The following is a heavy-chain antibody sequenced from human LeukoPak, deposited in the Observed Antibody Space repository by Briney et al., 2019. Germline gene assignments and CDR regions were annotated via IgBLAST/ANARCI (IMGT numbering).Heavy chain of an antibody. CDR2: IATAGDT. V-gene: IGHV3-13*04. Sequence: GGSLRLSCTPSGFTFSNFDMHWVRQATGEGLEWVSGIATAGDTYYPGSVKGRFTISRENAKNSLYLQMNSLRAGDTAVYYCARGPYGSGSYPHFDYWGQGTLVTASS. CDR1: GFTFSNFD. J-gene: IGHJ4*02. CDR3: ARGPYGSGSYPHFDY. D-gene: IGHD3-10*01.